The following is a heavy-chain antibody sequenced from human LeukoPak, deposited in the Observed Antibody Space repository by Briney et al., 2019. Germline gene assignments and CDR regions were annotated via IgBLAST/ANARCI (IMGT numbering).Heavy chain of an antibody. V-gene: IGHV3-21*06. Sequence: GGSLRLSCAASGFTFSNYNFYWVRQAPGKGLEWVSSISSTSSYIYYADSVKGRFTISRDNAKNSLYLHMNSLRAEDTAVYYCARALWSGPVYYGMDVWGQGTTVTVSS. CDR3: ARALWSGPVYYGMDV. J-gene: IGHJ6*02. CDR2: ISSTSSYI. CDR1: GFTFSNYN. D-gene: IGHD3-10*01.